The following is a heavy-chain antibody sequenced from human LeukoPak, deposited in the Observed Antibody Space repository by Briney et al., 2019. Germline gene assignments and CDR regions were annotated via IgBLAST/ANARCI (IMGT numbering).Heavy chain of an antibody. CDR2: ISWNSGSV. CDR1: GFTFDDYV. CDR3: AKASSVATPSPFDY. D-gene: IGHD5-12*01. V-gene: IGHV3-9*01. Sequence: GGSLRLSCAASGFTFDDYVMHWVRQAPGKGLEWVSGISWNSGSVGYADSVRGRFTISRDNAKNSLYLQMNSLRAEDTALYYCAKASSVATPSPFDYWGQGTLVTVSS. J-gene: IGHJ4*02.